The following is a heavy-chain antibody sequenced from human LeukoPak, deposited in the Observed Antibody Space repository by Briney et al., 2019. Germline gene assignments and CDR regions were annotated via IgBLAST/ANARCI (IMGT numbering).Heavy chain of an antibody. V-gene: IGHV3-7*01. D-gene: IGHD1-14*01. CDR3: LREETIGVIREPPP. CDR1: GFTVSNYW. J-gene: IGHJ4*02. CDR2: INQEGKDK. Sequence: PGGSLRLACAAAGFTVSNYWISWVRQARGRGLELVANINQEGKDKYYVDCGKGRFTISRDNAKNSLYMQINKLRAEDTDIYYCLREETIGVIREPPPRGQGTLVTVSS.